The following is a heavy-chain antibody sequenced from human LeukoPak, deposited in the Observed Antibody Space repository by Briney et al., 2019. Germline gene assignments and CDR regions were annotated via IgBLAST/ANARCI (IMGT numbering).Heavy chain of an antibody. CDR1: GFTFSSYW. V-gene: IGHV3-74*03. J-gene: IGHJ1*01. CDR2: TNTDGSST. Sequence: GGSLRLSCAASGFTFSSYWMHWVRQAPGKGLVWVSGTNTDGSSTMYADSVKGRFTIAKDNAKNTLYLQMNSLRAEDTAVYYCYGANAEHWGQGTLVTVSS. CDR3: YGANAEH. D-gene: IGHD4-23*01.